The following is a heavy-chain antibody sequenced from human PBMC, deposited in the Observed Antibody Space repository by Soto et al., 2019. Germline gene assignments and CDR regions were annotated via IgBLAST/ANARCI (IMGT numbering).Heavy chain of an antibody. J-gene: IGHJ6*03. D-gene: IGHD3-3*01. CDR1: GYTFTSYG. CDR2: INAGNGNT. V-gene: IGHV1-3*01. CDR3: ASDFWSGYYYYMDV. Sequence: ASVKVSCKASGYTFTSYGISWVRQAPGQRLEWMGWINAGNGNTKYAQKFQGRVTITRDTSASTAYMELSSLRSEDTAVYYCASDFWSGYYYYMDVWGKGTTVTVSS.